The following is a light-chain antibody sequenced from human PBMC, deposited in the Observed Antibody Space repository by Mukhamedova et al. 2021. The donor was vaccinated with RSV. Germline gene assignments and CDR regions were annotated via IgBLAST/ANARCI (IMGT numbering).Light chain of an antibody. CDR3: QQSYSTPLT. Sequence: WYQRRVHGGAPKLLIYTASTLQSGVPSRFSGSGSGTDFTLTITSLQAEAFATYYCQQSYSTPLTFGGGTTVDIK. V-gene: IGKV1-39*01. CDR2: TAS. J-gene: IGKJ4*01.